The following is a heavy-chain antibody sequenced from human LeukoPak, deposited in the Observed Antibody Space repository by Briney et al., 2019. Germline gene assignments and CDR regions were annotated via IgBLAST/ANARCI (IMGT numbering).Heavy chain of an antibody. J-gene: IGHJ6*02. V-gene: IGHV1-46*01. CDR2: INLSGGST. CDR1: GYTFTSYY. D-gene: IGHD2-2*01. Sequence: ASVKVSCKASGYTFTSYYMHWVRQAPGQGLEWMGIINLSGGSTSYAQKFQGRVTMTRDTSTSTVYMELSSLRSEDTAVYYCAVPRDIVVVPADAYYYYYGMDVWGQGTTVTVSS. CDR3: AVPRDIVVVPADAYYYYYGMDV.